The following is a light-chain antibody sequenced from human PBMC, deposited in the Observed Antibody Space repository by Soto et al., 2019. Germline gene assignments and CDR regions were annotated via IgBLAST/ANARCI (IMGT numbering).Light chain of an antibody. J-gene: IGKJ4*01. CDR2: DAS. Sequence: QLADSPRSQCQSVGDSVTITFRASQSISSYLNWYQQKPGKAPKLLIYDASNLETGVPSRFSGSGSGTDFTFTISSLQPEDVATYYCHQYDNSLSFGRGSKVEI. CDR1: QSISSY. V-gene: IGKV1-33*01. CDR3: HQYDNSLS.